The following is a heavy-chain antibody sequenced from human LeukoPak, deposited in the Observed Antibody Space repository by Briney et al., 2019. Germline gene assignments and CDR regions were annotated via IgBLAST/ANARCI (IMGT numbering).Heavy chain of an antibody. D-gene: IGHD2-21*01. CDR2: IGSSGSTI. CDR3: ARSRGIPDAFDM. J-gene: IGHJ3*02. V-gene: IGHV3-11*01. CDR1: GFTFGDYA. Sequence: GGSLRLSCTASGFTFGDYAMSWVRQAPGKGLEWVSYIGSSGSTIYYADSVKGRFTISRDNAKNSLYLQMNSLRAEDSAVYYCARSRGIPDAFDMWGLGTMVTVSS.